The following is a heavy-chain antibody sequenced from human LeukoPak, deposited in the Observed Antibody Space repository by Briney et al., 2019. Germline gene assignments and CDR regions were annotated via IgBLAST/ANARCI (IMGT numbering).Heavy chain of an antibody. CDR3: ASGSGWTFEY. J-gene: IGHJ4*02. V-gene: IGHV3-7*01. Sequence: GGSLRLSCAASRFTFTTRWMNWVRQAPGTGLEWVAIIKEDGSEKPYVDSVKGRFTISRDNAKNSLYLQMDNLRAEDTAVYYCASGSGWTFEYWGQGTQVTVSS. CDR2: IKEDGSEK. CDR1: RFTFTTRW. D-gene: IGHD6-19*01.